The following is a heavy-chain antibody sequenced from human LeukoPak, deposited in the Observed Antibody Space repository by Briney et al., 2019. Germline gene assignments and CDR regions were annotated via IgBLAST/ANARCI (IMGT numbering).Heavy chain of an antibody. D-gene: IGHD1-26*01. CDR2: IYTTGTT. J-gene: IGHJ6*02. CDR1: GGSIRSFY. V-gene: IGHV4-4*07. CDR3: AREVGYYYGMDV. Sequence: SETLSLTCSVSGGSIRSFYWSWIRQSAGKGLEWIGRIYTTGTTNYNPSLKSRVTMSADTSKNQVSLKVNSVTAADTAVYYCAREVGYYYGMDVWGQGTMVTVSS.